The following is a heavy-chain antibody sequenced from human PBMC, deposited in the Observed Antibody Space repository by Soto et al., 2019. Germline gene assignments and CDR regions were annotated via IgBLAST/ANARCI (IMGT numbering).Heavy chain of an antibody. Sequence: SLRLSCAASGFTFSSYWMSWVRQAPGKGLEWVANIKQDGSEKYYVDSVKGRFTISRDNAKNSLYLQMNSLRAEDTAVYYCARGVYDFWSGYGMDVWGQGTTVTVSS. CDR1: GFTFSSYW. D-gene: IGHD3-3*01. J-gene: IGHJ6*02. CDR2: IKQDGSEK. V-gene: IGHV3-7*03. CDR3: ARGVYDFWSGYGMDV.